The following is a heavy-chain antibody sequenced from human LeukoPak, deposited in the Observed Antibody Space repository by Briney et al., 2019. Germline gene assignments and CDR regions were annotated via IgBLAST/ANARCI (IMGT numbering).Heavy chain of an antibody. CDR2: IYYSGST. J-gene: IGHJ4*02. D-gene: IGHD2-2*02. Sequence: SETLCLTCTVSGGSISSYYWSWIRQPPGKGLEWIGYIYYSGSTNYNPSLKSRVTISVDTSTNQFSLKLSSVTAADTAVYYCARHRGYCSSTSCYNYFDYWGQGTLVTVSS. CDR1: GGSISSYY. V-gene: IGHV4-59*08. CDR3: ARHRGYCSSTSCYNYFDY.